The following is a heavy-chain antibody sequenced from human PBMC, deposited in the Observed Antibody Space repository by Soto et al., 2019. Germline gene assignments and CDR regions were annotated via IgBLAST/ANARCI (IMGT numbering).Heavy chain of an antibody. V-gene: IGHV3-9*01. D-gene: IGHD6-13*01. CDR2: ISRSSGSI. CDR1: GFRFSDYS. Sequence: HPGGSLRLSCAASGFRFSDYSMNWVRQAPGRGLEWVSYISRSSGSIRYADSVEGRFTISRDNAKNSLYLQMNSLRAEDTALYYCAKDLGYSSTLYYFDYWGQGTLVTVS. CDR3: AKDLGYSSTLYYFDY. J-gene: IGHJ4*02.